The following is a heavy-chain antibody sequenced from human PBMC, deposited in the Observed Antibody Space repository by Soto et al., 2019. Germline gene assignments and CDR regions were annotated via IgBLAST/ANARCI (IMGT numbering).Heavy chain of an antibody. CDR3: ARGAIYYYYGMHV. V-gene: IGHV4-34*01. D-gene: IGHD2-2*01. J-gene: IGHJ6*02. CDR2: INHSGST. CDR1: GGSFSGYY. Sequence: PSETLSLTCAVYGGSFSGYYWSWIRQPPGKGLEWIGEINHSGSTNYNPSLKSRVTISVDTSKNQFSLKLSSVTAADTAVYYCARGAIYYYYGMHVWGQGTTVTVSS.